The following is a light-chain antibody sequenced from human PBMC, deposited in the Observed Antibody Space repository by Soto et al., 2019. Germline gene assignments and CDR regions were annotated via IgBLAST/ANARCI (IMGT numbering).Light chain of an antibody. J-gene: IGLJ2*01. CDR3: SSYTSSSTLHVV. CDR1: SSDVVGYNY. Sequence: ALTQPASVSGSPGQSITISCTGTSSDVVGYNYVSWYQQHPGKAPKLMIYDVSNRPSGVSNRFSGSKSGNTASLTISGLQAEDEADYYCSSYTSSSTLHVVFGGGTKVTVL. V-gene: IGLV2-14*01. CDR2: DVS.